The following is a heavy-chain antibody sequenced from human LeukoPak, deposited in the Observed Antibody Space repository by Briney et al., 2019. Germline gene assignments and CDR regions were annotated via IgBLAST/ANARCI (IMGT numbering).Heavy chain of an antibody. CDR1: GYSISSGYY. V-gene: IGHV4-38-2*02. CDR2: IYHSGST. Sequence: SETLSVTCTVSGYSISSGYYWGWIRQPPGKGLEWIGSIYHSGSTYYNPSLKSRVTISVDTSKNQFSLKLSSVTAADTAVYYCARRGSGSCYVDYWGQGTLVTVSS. D-gene: IGHD1-26*01. CDR3: ARRGSGSCYVDY. J-gene: IGHJ4*02.